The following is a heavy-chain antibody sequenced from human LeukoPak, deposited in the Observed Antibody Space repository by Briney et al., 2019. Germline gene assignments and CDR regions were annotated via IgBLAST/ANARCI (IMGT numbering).Heavy chain of an antibody. J-gene: IGHJ4*02. Sequence: SETLSLTCTVSGGSISTRSYYWGWIRQPPGKGLEWIGNINDSGDTYYNPSLKSRITISVDTSKNQFSLKMSSVTAADAAMYYCAAGYYYGYSYWGQGTLVTVSS. D-gene: IGHD3-10*01. CDR1: GGSISTRSYY. CDR3: AAGYYYGYSY. CDR2: INDSGDT. V-gene: IGHV4-39*01.